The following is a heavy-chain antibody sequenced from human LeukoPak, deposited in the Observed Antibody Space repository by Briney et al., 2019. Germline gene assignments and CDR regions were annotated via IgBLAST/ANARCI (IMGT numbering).Heavy chain of an antibody. D-gene: IGHD1-26*01. J-gene: IGHJ3*02. Sequence: GRSLRLSCAASGFTFSSYGMHWVRQAPGKGLEWVAVISYDGSNKYYADSMKGRFTISRDNSKNTLYLQMNSLRAEDTAVYYCAKGYPDAFDIWGQGTMVTVSS. CDR2: ISYDGSNK. CDR3: AKGYPDAFDI. V-gene: IGHV3-30*18. CDR1: GFTFSSYG.